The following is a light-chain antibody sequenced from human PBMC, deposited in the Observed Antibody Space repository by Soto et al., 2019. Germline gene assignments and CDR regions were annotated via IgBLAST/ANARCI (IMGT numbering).Light chain of an antibody. V-gene: IGLV2-8*01. Sequence: QSALTQSPSASGSPGQSVTISCTGTSSDIGGYNPVSWYQQHPGKAPKVMIYDVTKRPSGVPDRFSGSNSGNTASLTVSALQAEDVADYYCRSYTETKSLVFGTGTTVTVL. CDR3: RSYTETKSLV. CDR1: SSDIGGYNP. CDR2: DVT. J-gene: IGLJ1*01.